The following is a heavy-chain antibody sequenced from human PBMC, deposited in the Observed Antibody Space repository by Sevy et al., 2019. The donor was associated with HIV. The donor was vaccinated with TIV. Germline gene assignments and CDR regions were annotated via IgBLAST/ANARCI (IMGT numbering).Heavy chain of an antibody. CDR3: AIRPDFGRVIPTAVMDV. V-gene: IGHV3-23*01. Sequence: GGSLRLSCAASGFTFSTYAMSWVRQTPGKGLQWVSVISDSGGSTYYADSVKGRFTISRDNSKNTMYLQMNSLRAEDTAVYYCAIRPDFGRVIPTAVMDVWGQGSAVTVSS. CDR1: GFTFSTYA. J-gene: IGHJ6*02. CDR2: ISDSGGST. D-gene: IGHD3-3*01.